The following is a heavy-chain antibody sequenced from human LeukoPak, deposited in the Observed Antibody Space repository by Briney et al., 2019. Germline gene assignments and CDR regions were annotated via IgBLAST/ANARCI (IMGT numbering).Heavy chain of an antibody. Sequence: PGGPLTLSCEPSGLTYYHYGILWLRQAPGKGLEGVTFIRYYGKLKYYADAVKGRFTISRDNPKNTVFLQMNSLRPDKTAAYRGGAVDGTGHYGMDVWGQGTTVTVSS. J-gene: IGHJ6*02. V-gene: IGHV3-30*02. CDR3: GAVDGTGHYGMDV. CDR1: GLTYYHYG. CDR2: IRYYGKLK. D-gene: IGHD6-13*01.